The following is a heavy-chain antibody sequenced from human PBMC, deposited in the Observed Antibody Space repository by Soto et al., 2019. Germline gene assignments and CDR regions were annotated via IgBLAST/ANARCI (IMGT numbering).Heavy chain of an antibody. Sequence: QLGGSLRLSCAASGFTFSSYAMSWVRQAPGKGLEWVSAISGSGGSTYYADSVKCRFTISRDNSKNTLYLQMNSLRAEDTAVYYCAKDMEVQRYFDWLSRWGMDVWGQGTTVTVSS. CDR2: ISGSGGST. CDR3: AKDMEVQRYFDWLSRWGMDV. J-gene: IGHJ6*02. D-gene: IGHD3-9*01. V-gene: IGHV3-23*01. CDR1: GFTFSSYA.